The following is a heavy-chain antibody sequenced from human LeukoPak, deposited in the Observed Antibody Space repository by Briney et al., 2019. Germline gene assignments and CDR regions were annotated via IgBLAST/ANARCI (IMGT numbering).Heavy chain of an antibody. J-gene: IGHJ4*02. CDR1: GGSFSDYY. CDR2: LSPSGST. V-gene: IGHV4-4*07. Sequence: HPSETLSLTCAVYGGSFSDYYWSWIRQPAGKGLEWIGRLSPSGSTNYNPSLKSRVTMSADTSKNQFSLKLTSVTAADTAVYYCARDPNSALWGQGTLVTVSS. CDR3: ARDPNSAL. D-gene: IGHD4-23*01.